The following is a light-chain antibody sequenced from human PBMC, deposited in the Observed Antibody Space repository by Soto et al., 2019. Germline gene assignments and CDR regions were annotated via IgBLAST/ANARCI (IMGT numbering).Light chain of an antibody. CDR1: QSIDSW. Sequence: DIQMTQSPSTLSASVGDRVTITCRASQSIDSWLAWYQQKPGKAPNLLIYKASSLESGVPSRFSGSGSGTEFTLTISSLQPDESATYYCQQFHRYPVTFGQGTKVEI. V-gene: IGKV1-5*03. CDR3: QQFHRYPVT. CDR2: KAS. J-gene: IGKJ1*01.